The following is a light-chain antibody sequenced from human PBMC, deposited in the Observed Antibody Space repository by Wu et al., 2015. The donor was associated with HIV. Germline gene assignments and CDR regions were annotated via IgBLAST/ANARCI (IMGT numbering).Light chain of an antibody. Sequence: EIVMTQSPATLSVSPGEGAILSCRASQSVSSKLAWYQQKPGQPPRLLIYGASTRAPGMPARFSGSGSETDFTLTISSLEPEDFAVYYCQQRTTSIAFGQGTRLDLK. CDR3: QQRTTSIA. V-gene: IGKV3D-15*01. CDR2: GAS. J-gene: IGKJ5*01. CDR1: QSVSSK.